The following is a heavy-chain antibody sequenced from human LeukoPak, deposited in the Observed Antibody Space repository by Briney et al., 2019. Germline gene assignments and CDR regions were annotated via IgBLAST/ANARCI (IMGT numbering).Heavy chain of an antibody. D-gene: IGHD3-22*01. Sequence: PGGSLILSCAASGFTFSSYAMHWVRQDPGKGLEWVAVISYDGSNKYYADSVKGRFTISRDNSKNTLYLQMNSLRAEDTAVYYCARDRYYYDSSGYSGYWGQGTLVTVSS. CDR1: GFTFSSYA. CDR3: ARDRYYYDSSGYSGY. J-gene: IGHJ4*02. CDR2: ISYDGSNK. V-gene: IGHV3-30*04.